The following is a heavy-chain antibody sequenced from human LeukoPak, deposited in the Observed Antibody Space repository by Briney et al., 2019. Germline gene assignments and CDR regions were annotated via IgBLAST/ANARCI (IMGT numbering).Heavy chain of an antibody. CDR3: AANGESTDWHWNY. Sequence: GGSLRLSCAASGFTFSSYAMSWVRQAPGKGLEWVSALTASGETTYYADSVKGRFTISRDNSKNTLFLQMNSLRTEDTAVYYCAANGESTDWHWNYWGQGTLVSVSS. CDR2: LTASGETT. CDR1: GFTFSSYA. D-gene: IGHD3-9*01. V-gene: IGHV3-23*01. J-gene: IGHJ4*02.